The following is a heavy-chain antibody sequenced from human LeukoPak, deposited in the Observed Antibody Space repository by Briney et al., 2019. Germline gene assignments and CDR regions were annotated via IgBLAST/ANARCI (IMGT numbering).Heavy chain of an antibody. J-gene: IGHJ4*02. D-gene: IGHD1-26*01. Sequence: PGGSLRLSCEASGFTFSSYSMTWVRQAPGKGLEWVAFISSMSGRYIYYAESLKGRFTISRDNAKNSLYLQMNSLRAEDTAVYYCARGGFGLGAKGYDYWGQGTLVTVSS. CDR1: GFTFSSYS. CDR2: ISSMSGRYI. V-gene: IGHV3-21*01. CDR3: ARGGFGLGAKGYDY.